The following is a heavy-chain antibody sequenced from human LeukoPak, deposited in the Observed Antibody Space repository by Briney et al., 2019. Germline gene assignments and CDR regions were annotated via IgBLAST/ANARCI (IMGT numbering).Heavy chain of an antibody. Sequence: PSETLSLTCAVYGGSFSGYYWSWIRQPPGKGLEWIGEINHSGSTNYNPSLKSRVTISVDTSKNQFSLKLSSVTAADTAVYYCARDYDFWSGPHIRGAYGMDVWGQGTTVTVSS. V-gene: IGHV4-34*01. J-gene: IGHJ6*02. D-gene: IGHD3-3*01. CDR2: INHSGST. CDR1: GGSFSGYY. CDR3: ARDYDFWSGPHIRGAYGMDV.